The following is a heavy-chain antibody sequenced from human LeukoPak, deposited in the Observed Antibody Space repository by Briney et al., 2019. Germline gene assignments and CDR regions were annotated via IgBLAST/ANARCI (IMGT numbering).Heavy chain of an antibody. CDR1: GFTFSAYS. CDR2: ISSTGSTI. CDR3: VGSKAPFFYFDD. Sequence: GGSLRLSCAASGFTFSAYSLRWVRQAPGKGLEWLSYISSTGSTIYYAGSVKGRFTISRDNAKNSLYLQMNSLRAEDTAVYYCVGSKAPFFYFDDWGQGILVTVSS. D-gene: IGHD2/OR15-2a*01. V-gene: IGHV3-48*01. J-gene: IGHJ4*02.